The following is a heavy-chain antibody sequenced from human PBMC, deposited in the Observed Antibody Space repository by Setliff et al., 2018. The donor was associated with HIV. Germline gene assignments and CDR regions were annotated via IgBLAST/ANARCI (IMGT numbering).Heavy chain of an antibody. V-gene: IGHV4-61*02. D-gene: IGHD2-15*01. CDR1: GASISSGSDY. Sequence: PSETLSLTCTVSGASISSGSDYWSWIRQPAGKGLEWIGRIYTSGSTNYNPSLRSRVAISLDTSKNQFSLKLSSVTASDSAVYYCARGLPSWSSNYFDYWGQGTLVTVPQ. CDR3: ARGLPSWSSNYFDY. CDR2: IYTSGST. J-gene: IGHJ4*02.